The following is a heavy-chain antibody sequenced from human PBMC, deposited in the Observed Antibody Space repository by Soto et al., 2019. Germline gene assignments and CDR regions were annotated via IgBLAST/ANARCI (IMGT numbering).Heavy chain of an antibody. CDR1: GYTFTSYG. D-gene: IGHD3-16*02. CDR3: ARDPRYDYIWGGYRYIGDAFDI. J-gene: IGHJ3*02. V-gene: IGHV1-18*01. Sequence: QVQLVQSGAEVKKPGASVKVSCKASGYTFTSYGISWVRQAPGQGLEWMGWISAYNGNTNYAQKLQGIVTMTTDTSTSTAYMELRSLRSDDTAVYYCARDPRYDYIWGGYRYIGDAFDIWGQGTMVTVSS. CDR2: ISAYNGNT.